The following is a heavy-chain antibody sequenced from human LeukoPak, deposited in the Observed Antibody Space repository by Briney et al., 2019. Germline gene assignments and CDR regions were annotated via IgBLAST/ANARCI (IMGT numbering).Heavy chain of an antibody. V-gene: IGHV4-59*11. J-gene: IGHJ4*02. CDR1: GGSISSHY. Sequence: SATLSLTCTVSGGSISSHYWSWIRQPPGKGLEWIGYIYYSGSTNYNPSLKSRVTISVDTSKNQFSLKLSSVTAADTAVYYCALQTYYYDSSGYYTLRSFDYWGQGTLVTVSS. CDR3: ALQTYYYDSSGYYTLRSFDY. D-gene: IGHD3-22*01. CDR2: IYYSGST.